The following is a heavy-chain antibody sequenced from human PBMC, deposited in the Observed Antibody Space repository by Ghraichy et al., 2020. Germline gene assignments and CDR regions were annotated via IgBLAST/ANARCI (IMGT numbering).Heavy chain of an antibody. CDR2: ISGSGGST. V-gene: IGHV3-23*01. D-gene: IGHD3-22*01. J-gene: IGHJ4*02. Sequence: GGSLRLSCAASGFTFSSYAMSWVRQAPGKGLEWVSAISGSGGSTYYADSVKGRFTISRDNSKNTLYLQMNSLRAEDTAVYYCAKANGPEPDSSGYYPALDYWGQGTLVTVSS. CDR3: AKANGPEPDSSGYYPALDY. CDR1: GFTFSSYA.